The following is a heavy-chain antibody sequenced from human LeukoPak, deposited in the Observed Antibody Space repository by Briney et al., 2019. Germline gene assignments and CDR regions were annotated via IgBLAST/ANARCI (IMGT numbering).Heavy chain of an antibody. Sequence: ASVKVSCKASGYTFTSYGISWVRQAPGHGLEWMGWISAYNGNINYAQKLQGRVTMTTDTSTSTAYMELRSLRSDDTAVYYCARDLGCCSSTSCRIDYWGQGTLVTVSS. J-gene: IGHJ4*02. CDR3: ARDLGCCSSTSCRIDY. CDR2: ISAYNGNI. D-gene: IGHD2-2*01. CDR1: GYTFTSYG. V-gene: IGHV1-18*01.